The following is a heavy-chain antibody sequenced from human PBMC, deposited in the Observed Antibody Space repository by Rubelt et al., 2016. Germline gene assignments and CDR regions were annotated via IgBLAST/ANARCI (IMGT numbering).Heavy chain of an antibody. CDR2: IKQDGGEG. Sequence: EVKLVESGGGLVQPGGSLRLSCTASGFTFSSYWMTWVRQAPGKGLEWVANIKQDGGEGYYVDSVKGRFTISRDNAKNSLYLQMNSLRAEDTAVYYCARDGGRKDDYWGQGTLVAVSS. J-gene: IGHJ4*02. CDR1: GFTFSSYW. V-gene: IGHV3-7*04. CDR3: ARDGGRKDDY.